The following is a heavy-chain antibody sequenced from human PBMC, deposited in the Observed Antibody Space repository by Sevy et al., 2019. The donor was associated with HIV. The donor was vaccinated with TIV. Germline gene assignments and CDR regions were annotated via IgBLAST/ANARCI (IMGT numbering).Heavy chain of an antibody. Sequence: SETLSLTCTVSGGSFNNDYWSWILQPPGKELQWIGYINYSGSTKYNPSLKSRVTMSLDTSKNQFSLKLSSVTASDTAIYYWARVSIATVGDFDNWGQGTLVTVSS. CDR1: GGSFNNDY. CDR3: ARVSIATVGDFDN. D-gene: IGHD6-13*01. J-gene: IGHJ4*02. V-gene: IGHV4-59*01. CDR2: INYSGST.